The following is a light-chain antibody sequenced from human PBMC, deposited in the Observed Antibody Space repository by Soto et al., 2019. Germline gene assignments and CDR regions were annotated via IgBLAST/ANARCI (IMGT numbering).Light chain of an antibody. Sequence: DIQMTQSPSPLSASVGDRVTITCRASQDIRNDLGWYQHKPGEAPKRLIYLASSLQSGVPSRFSGSGSGTEFTLTISSLQPDDFATYYCQQYNSYPLTFGGGTKVDI. J-gene: IGKJ4*01. CDR3: QQYNSYPLT. CDR1: QDIRND. CDR2: LAS. V-gene: IGKV1-17*01.